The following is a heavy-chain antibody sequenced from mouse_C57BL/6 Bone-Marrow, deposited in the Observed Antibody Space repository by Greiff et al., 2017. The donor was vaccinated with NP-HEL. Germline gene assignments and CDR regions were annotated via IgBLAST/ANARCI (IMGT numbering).Heavy chain of an antibody. CDR2: ISSGSSTI. Sequence: EVKLMESGGGLVKPGGSLKLSCAASGFTFSDYGMHWVRQAPEKGLEWVAYISSGSSTIYYADTVKGRFTISRDNAKNTLFRQMTSLRSEDKAMYYCARPVTTVVARYFDVWGTGTTVTVSS. CDR1: GFTFSDYG. J-gene: IGHJ1*03. CDR3: ARPVTTVVARYFDV. V-gene: IGHV5-17*01. D-gene: IGHD1-1*01.